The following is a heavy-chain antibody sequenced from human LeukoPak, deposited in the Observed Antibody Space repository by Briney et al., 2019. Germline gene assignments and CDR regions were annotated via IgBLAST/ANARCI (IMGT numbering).Heavy chain of an antibody. CDR2: ISAYNGNT. CDR3: ARTGGGRRFKNWFDP. Sequence: ASVKVSCKASGYTFTSYGISWARQAPGQGLEWMGWISAYNGNTNYAQKLQGRVTMTTDTSTSTAYMELRSLRSDDTAVYYCARTGGGRRFKNWFDPWGQGTLVTVTS. J-gene: IGHJ5*02. CDR1: GYTFTSYG. D-gene: IGHD2-15*01. V-gene: IGHV1-18*01.